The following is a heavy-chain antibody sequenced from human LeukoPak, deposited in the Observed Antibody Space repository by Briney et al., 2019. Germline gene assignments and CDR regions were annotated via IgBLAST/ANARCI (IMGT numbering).Heavy chain of an antibody. CDR1: GGSISSYY. D-gene: IGHD6-19*01. V-gene: IGHV4-59*01. Sequence: PSETLSLTCTVSGGSISSYYWSWIRQPPGKGLEWIGYTYYSGSTNYNPSLKSRVTISVDTSKNQFSLKLSSVTAADTAVYYCARDRAGWYIDYWGQGTLVTVSS. J-gene: IGHJ4*02. CDR2: TYYSGST. CDR3: ARDRAGWYIDY.